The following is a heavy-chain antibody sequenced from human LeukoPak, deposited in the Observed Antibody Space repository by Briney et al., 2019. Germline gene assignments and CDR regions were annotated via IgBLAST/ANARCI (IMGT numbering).Heavy chain of an antibody. J-gene: IGHJ4*02. Sequence: GSLRLSCAASGFTFSSYGMHWVRQAPGKGLEWVAFIRYDGSNKYYADSVKGRFTISRDNSKNTLYLQMNSLRTEDTAVYYCANLNGGNSASLDYWGQGTLVTVSS. CDR3: ANLNGGNSASLDY. CDR2: IRYDGSNK. CDR1: GFTFSSYG. D-gene: IGHD4-23*01. V-gene: IGHV3-30*02.